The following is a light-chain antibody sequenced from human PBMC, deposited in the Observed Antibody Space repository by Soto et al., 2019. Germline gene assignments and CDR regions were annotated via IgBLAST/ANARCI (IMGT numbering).Light chain of an antibody. Sequence: EIVLTQSPATLSLSPGERATLSFRVSQSVRSNLAWYQPKPGQAPRLLIYGVSTRATDIPARFLSSGSGTAFTRPISSLEPEDSEVDYCQQRHMWPITFGQGTRLE. CDR2: GVS. CDR3: QQRHMWPIT. V-gene: IGKV3-11*01. J-gene: IGKJ5*01. CDR1: QSVRSN.